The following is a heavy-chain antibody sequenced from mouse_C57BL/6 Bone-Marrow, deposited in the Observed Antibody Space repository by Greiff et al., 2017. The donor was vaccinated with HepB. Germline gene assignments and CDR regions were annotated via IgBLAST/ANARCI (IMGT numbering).Heavy chain of an antibody. CDR1: GYTFTSYW. CDR3: ARRGYYGSSYPLFDY. CDR2: IYPGSGST. D-gene: IGHD1-1*01. Sequence: QVQLQQPGAELVKPGASVKMSCKASGYTFTSYWITWVKQRPGQGLAWIGDIYPGSGSTNYNEKFKSKATLTVDTSSSTAYMQLSSLTSEDSAVYYCARRGYYGSSYPLFDYWGQGTTLTVSS. J-gene: IGHJ2*01. V-gene: IGHV1-55*01.